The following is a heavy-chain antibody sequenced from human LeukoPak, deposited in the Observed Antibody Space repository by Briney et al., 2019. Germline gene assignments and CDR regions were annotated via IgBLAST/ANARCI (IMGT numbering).Heavy chain of an antibody. V-gene: IGHV5-51*01. J-gene: IGHJ4*02. D-gene: IGHD6-19*01. Sequence: AESLKISCKCSGYSFTSYWIGWVRQMPGKDLEWMGIIYPGDSDTRYSPSFQGQVTISADKSISTAYLQWSSLKASDTAMYYCARLSPPGIAVPLDYWGQGTLVTVSS. CDR3: ARLSPPGIAVPLDY. CDR2: IYPGDSDT. CDR1: GYSFTSYW.